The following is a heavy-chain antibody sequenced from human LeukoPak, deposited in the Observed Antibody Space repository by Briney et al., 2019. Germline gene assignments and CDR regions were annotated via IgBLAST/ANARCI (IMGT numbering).Heavy chain of an antibody. J-gene: IGHJ4*02. CDR3: AKRGVVIRVILIGFHKEAYYFDS. CDR1: GITLSNYA. V-gene: IGHV3-23*01. Sequence: GGSLRLSCAVSGITLSNYAMSWVRQAPGKGLEWVAGINGSGGGTNYADSVKGRFTISRDNAKNTLYLQMNSLRAEDTAVYFCAKRGVVIRVILIGFHKEAYYFDSWGQGALSPSPQ. CDR2: INGSGGGT. D-gene: IGHD3-9*01.